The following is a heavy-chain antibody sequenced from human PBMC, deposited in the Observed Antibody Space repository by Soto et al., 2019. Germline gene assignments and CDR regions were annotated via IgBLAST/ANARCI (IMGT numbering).Heavy chain of an antibody. V-gene: IGHV4-4*02. J-gene: IGHJ4*02. CDR1: GGSIRSNNW. Sequence: SETLSLTCAVSGGSIRSNNWWSWVRQPPGKGLEWIGEIFHSGSTNYNPSLKTRVTISVDKSKNHFSLKLSSVTAADTAVYYCARVYSGSYSDSWGQGTLVTVSS. D-gene: IGHD1-26*01. CDR3: ARVYSGSYSDS. CDR2: IFHSGST.